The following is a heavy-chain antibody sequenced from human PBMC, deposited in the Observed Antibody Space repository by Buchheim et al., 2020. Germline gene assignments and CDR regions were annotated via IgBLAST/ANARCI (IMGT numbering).Heavy chain of an antibody. CDR3: ARVSLGSYYLDYYYGMDV. D-gene: IGHD1-26*01. Sequence: QVQLVQSGAEVKKPGASVKVSCKASGYTFTSYYMHWVRQAPGQGLEWMGIINPSGGSTSHAQKFQGRVTMTRDTSTSPVYMELSSLRSEDTAVYYCARVSLGSYYLDYYYGMDVWGQGTT. V-gene: IGHV1-46*01. CDR1: GYTFTSYY. CDR2: INPSGGST. J-gene: IGHJ6*02.